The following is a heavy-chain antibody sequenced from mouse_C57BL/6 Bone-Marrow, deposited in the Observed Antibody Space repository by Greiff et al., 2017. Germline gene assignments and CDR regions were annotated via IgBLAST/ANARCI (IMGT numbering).Heavy chain of an antibody. CDR2: ISNGGGST. J-gene: IGHJ2*01. CDR3: AREGRGYYFDY. CDR1: GFTFSDYY. V-gene: IGHV5-12*01. Sequence: EVKLMESGGGLVQPGGSLKLSCAASGFTFSDYYMYWVRQTPEKRLEWVAYISNGGGSTYYPDTVKGRFTISRDNAKKTLYLQMSRLKSEDTAMYYCAREGRGYYFDYWGQGTTLTVSS.